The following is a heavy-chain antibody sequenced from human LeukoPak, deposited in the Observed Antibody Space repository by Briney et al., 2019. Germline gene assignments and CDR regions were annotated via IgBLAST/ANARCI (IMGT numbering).Heavy chain of an antibody. Sequence: SETLSLTCTVSGGSISSYYWSWIRQPPGKGLEWIGYIYYSGSTNYNPSLKGRVTISVDTSKNQFSLKLSSVTAADTAVYYCARGGSSWRYYYYYYGMDVWGQGTTVTVSS. CDR1: GGSISSYY. J-gene: IGHJ6*02. D-gene: IGHD6-13*01. V-gene: IGHV4-59*01. CDR3: ARGGSSWRYYYYYYGMDV. CDR2: IYYSGST.